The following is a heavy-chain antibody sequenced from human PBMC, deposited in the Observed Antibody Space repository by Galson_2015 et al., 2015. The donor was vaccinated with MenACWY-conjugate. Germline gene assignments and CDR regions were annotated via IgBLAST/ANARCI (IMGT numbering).Heavy chain of an antibody. V-gene: IGHV3-48*02. CDR2: ISSSSSTI. D-gene: IGHD3-10*01. Sequence: SLRLSCAASGFTFSSYSMNWVRQAPGKGLEWVSYISSSSSTIYYADSVKGRFTISRDNAKNSLYLQMNSLRDEDTAVYYCARGPEKGWFGELLYHFDYWGQGTLVTVSS. J-gene: IGHJ4*02. CDR1: GFTFSSYS. CDR3: ARGPEKGWFGELLYHFDY.